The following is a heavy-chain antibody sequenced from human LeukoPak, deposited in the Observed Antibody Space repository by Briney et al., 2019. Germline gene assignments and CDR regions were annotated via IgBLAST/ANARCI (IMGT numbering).Heavy chain of an antibody. D-gene: IGHD2-2*01. CDR1: GYSISSGYY. CDR3: AREWYCSSTSCHYYFEY. Sequence: PSETLSLTCAVSGYSISSGYYWGWIRQPPGKGLERIGSMHHSGKAYYNPSLRSRVTISLDTSKNQLSVNLISVTAADTAVYYCAREWYCSSTSCHYYFEYWGQGTLVTVSS. CDR2: MHHSGKA. V-gene: IGHV4-38-2*02. J-gene: IGHJ4*02.